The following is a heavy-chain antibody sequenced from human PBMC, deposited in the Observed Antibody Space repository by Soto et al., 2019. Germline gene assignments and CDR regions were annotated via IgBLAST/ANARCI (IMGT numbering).Heavy chain of an antibody. J-gene: IGHJ5*02. V-gene: IGHV4-39*01. CDR1: GGSISSSSYY. D-gene: IGHD3-3*01. Sequence: QLQLQESGPGLVKPSETLSLTCTVSGGSISSSSYYWGWIRQPPGKGLEWIGSIYYSGSTYYNPSLKTRVTISVDTSKNQFSLKLSSVTAADTAVYYCTPFTIFGVVIGFDPWGQGTLVTVSS. CDR2: IYYSGST. CDR3: TPFTIFGVVIGFDP.